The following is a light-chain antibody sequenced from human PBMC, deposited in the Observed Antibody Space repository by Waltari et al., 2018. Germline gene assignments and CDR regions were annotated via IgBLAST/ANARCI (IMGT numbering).Light chain of an antibody. V-gene: IGKV1-39*01. CDR1: QSISSY. CDR3: QQSYSTPRT. CDR2: AAS. Sequence: DIQMTQSPPSLSASVGDRVTITCRASQSISSYLNWYQQNPGKAPKLLIYAASSLQSGVPSRFSGSGSGTDFTLTISSLQPEDFATYYCQQSYSTPRTFGQGTKVEIK. J-gene: IGKJ1*01.